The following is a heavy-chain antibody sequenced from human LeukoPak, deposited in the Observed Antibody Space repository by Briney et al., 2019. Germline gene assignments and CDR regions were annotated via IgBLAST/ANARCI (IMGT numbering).Heavy chain of an antibody. CDR3: ARDTWGARGNRGYDY. V-gene: IGHV1-2*02. Sequence: ASVKVSCKASGYTFTDYYLQWVRQAPGQGLEWLGWINPDNGYTSYSQKFLDRVTMTRDTAISTTYIELSRLRSDDTAIYYCARDTWGARGNRGYDYWGQGTLVSVSS. D-gene: IGHD3-10*01. CDR1: GYTFTDYY. J-gene: IGHJ4*02. CDR2: INPDNGYT.